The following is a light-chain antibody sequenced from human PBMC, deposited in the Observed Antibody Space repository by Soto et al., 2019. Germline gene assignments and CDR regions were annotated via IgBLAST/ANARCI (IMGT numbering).Light chain of an antibody. Sequence: QSVLTQPASVSGSPGQSITISCTGTSNDVGSYNLVSWYQQHPGKAPKLMIYEASKRPSGVSNRFSGSKSGNTASLTISGLQAEDEADYYCCSYAGSSTFAVFGGGTKLTVL. CDR2: EAS. J-gene: IGLJ2*01. CDR3: CSYAGSSTFAV. CDR1: SNDVGSYNL. V-gene: IGLV2-23*01.